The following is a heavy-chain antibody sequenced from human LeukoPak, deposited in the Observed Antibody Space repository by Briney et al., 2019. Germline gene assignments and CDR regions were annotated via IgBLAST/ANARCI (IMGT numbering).Heavy chain of an antibody. D-gene: IGHD3-22*01. CDR2: IYSSGST. Sequence: PSETLSLTCTVSGGSISSYYWSWIRQPAGKGLEWIGRIYSSGSTNYNPSLKSRVPMSVDTSKNQFSLKLSSVTAADTAVYYCARARNYYDSSGYYRFDPWGQGTLVTVSS. CDR3: ARARNYYDSSGYYRFDP. J-gene: IGHJ5*02. V-gene: IGHV4-4*07. CDR1: GGSISSYY.